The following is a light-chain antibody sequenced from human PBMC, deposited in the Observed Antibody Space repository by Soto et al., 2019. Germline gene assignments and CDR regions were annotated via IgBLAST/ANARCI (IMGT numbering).Light chain of an antibody. V-gene: IGLV3-21*04. CDR3: QVWDSSSDHPV. Sequence: SYELTQRPSVSVAPGKTARITCGGNNIGSKSVHWYQQKPGQAPGLVIYYDSDRPSGIPERFSGSNSGNTATLTISRVEAGDEADYYCQVWDSSSDHPVFGVGTKLTVL. J-gene: IGLJ2*01. CDR1: NIGSKS. CDR2: YDS.